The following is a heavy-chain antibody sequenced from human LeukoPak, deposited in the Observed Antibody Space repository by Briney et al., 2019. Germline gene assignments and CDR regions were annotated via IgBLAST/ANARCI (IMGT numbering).Heavy chain of an antibody. V-gene: IGHV3-30-3*01. D-gene: IGHD6-13*01. CDR2: ISYDGSNK. Sequence: GGSLRLSCAASGFTFSSYAMHWVRQAPGKGLEWVAVISYDGSNKYYADSVKGRFTISRDNAKNSLYLQMNSLRAEDTALYYCAKGLLNRWDGIAAAVNGKYYFDYWGQGTLVTVSS. CDR1: GFTFSSYA. CDR3: AKGLLNRWDGIAAAVNGKYYFDY. J-gene: IGHJ4*02.